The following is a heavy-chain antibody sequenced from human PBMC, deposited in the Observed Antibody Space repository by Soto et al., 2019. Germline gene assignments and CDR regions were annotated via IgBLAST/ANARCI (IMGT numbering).Heavy chain of an antibody. J-gene: IGHJ4*02. CDR3: PREAVSGRTVFDY. Sequence: QVQLVQSGAEVKKPGASVKVSGKASGYTFTSYGISWVRQAPGQGLEWMGWVNAYNGNTNYAQKFQGRITMTTDTSTSTAYMERSSLISDATAVYYCPREAVSGRTVFDYWGQGTLVTVSS. D-gene: IGHD6-19*01. CDR2: VNAYNGNT. V-gene: IGHV1-18*01. CDR1: GYTFTSYG.